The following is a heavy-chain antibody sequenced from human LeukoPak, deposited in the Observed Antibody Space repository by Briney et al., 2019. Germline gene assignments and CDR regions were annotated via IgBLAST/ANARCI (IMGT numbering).Heavy chain of an antibody. J-gene: IGHJ4*02. CDR3: ARLDSSGWYFSLDY. D-gene: IGHD6-19*01. CDR1: GYTFTGYY. CDR2: INPNSGGT. Sequence: GASVKVSCKASGYTFTGYYMNWVRQAPGQGLEWMGRINPNSGGTNYAQKFQGRVTMTRDTSISTAYMELSRLRSDDTAVYYCARLDSSGWYFSLDYWGQGTLVTVSS. V-gene: IGHV1-2*06.